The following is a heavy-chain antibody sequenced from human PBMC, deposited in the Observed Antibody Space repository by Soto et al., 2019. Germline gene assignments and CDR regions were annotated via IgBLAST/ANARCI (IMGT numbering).Heavy chain of an antibody. D-gene: IGHD6-13*01. J-gene: IGHJ6*04. V-gene: IGHV3-21*01. Sequence: GGSLRLSCAASGFTFSSYSMNWVRQAPGKGLEWVSSISSSSSYIYYADSVKGRFTISRDNAKNSLYLQMNSLRAEDTAVYYCARVLGGLAEAGYYYYGMDVWGKGTTVTVSS. CDR2: ISSSSSYI. CDR3: ARVLGGLAEAGYYYYGMDV. CDR1: GFTFSSYS.